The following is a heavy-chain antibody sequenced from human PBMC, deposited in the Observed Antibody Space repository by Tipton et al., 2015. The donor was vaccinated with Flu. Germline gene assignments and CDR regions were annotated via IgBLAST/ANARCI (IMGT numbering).Heavy chain of an antibody. J-gene: IGHJ2*01. D-gene: IGHD5/OR15-5a*01. Sequence: TLSLTCTVSGGSMSSFYWSWIRKPAGKGLEWMGRMYAGGNTKYNPSLKSRVTMSVDTSKNQFSLRLTSVTAADTAVYYCARGPLLDLWGRGTLVTVSS. CDR3: ARGPLLDL. CDR2: MYAGGNT. CDR1: GGSMSSFY. V-gene: IGHV4-4*07.